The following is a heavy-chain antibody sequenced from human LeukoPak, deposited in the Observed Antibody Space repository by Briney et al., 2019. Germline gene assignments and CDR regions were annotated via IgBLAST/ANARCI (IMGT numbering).Heavy chain of an antibody. D-gene: IGHD1-7*01. CDR3: ARELTANYPDYVLDY. CDR2: INPSGGST. CDR1: GYTFTSYY. V-gene: IGHV1-46*01. Sequence: ASVKVSCKASGYTFTSYYMHWVRQAPGQGLEWMGIINPSGGSTSYAQKFQGRVTMTRDMSTSTVYMELSSLRSEDTAVYYCARELTANYPDYVLDYWGQGTLVTVSS. J-gene: IGHJ4*02.